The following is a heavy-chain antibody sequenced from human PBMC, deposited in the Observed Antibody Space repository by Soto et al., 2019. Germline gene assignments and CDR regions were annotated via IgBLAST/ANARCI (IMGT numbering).Heavy chain of an antibody. Sequence: GGSLRLSCAASGFTFSSYSMNWVRQAPGKGLEWVSSISSSSSSYIYYADSVKGRFTISRDNAKNSLYLQMNSLRAEDTAVYYCARDAAYYYMDVWGKGTTVTVSS. CDR3: ARDAAYYYMDV. V-gene: IGHV3-21*01. D-gene: IGHD6-25*01. J-gene: IGHJ6*03. CDR1: GFTFSSYS. CDR2: ISSSSSSYI.